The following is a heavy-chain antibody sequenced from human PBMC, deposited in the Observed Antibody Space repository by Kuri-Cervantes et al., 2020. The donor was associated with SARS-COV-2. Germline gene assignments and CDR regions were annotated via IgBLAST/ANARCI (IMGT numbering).Heavy chain of an antibody. D-gene: IGHD5-18*01. Sequence: GGSLRLSCEVSGFIFSKYWMSWVRQAPGKGLEGVANIKQDGSEECYVDYVKGRFTVSRDNAKKSMFLQMNSLRDEDTAVYYCARDFSRPIQLWPSTLYYMDVWGKGTTVTVSS. V-gene: IGHV3-7*01. CDR3: ARDFSRPIQLWPSTLYYMDV. CDR2: IKQDGSEE. CDR1: GFIFSKYW. J-gene: IGHJ6*03.